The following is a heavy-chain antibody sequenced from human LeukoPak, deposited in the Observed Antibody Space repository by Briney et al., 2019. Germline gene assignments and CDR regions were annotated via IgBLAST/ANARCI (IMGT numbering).Heavy chain of an antibody. D-gene: IGHD2/OR15-2a*01. J-gene: IGHJ3*02. CDR1: GFTFSSYG. CDR2: IRNDGSNK. V-gene: IGHV3-30*02. Sequence: PGGSLRLCCAASGFTFSSYGMYWVRQAPGEGLEWVAFIRNDGSNKYYADSVKGRFTISRDNSKNTLYLQMNSLRAEDTAVYCCAKGRPSMHDAFDIWGQGTMVTGSS. CDR3: AKGRPSMHDAFDI.